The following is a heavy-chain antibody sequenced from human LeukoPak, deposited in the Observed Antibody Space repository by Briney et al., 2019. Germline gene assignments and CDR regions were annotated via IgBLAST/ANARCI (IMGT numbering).Heavy chain of an antibody. J-gene: IGHJ4*02. CDR1: GFTFSSYA. V-gene: IGHV3-30*04. Sequence: GGSLRLSCAASGFTFSSYAMHWVRQAPGKGLEWVAVISYDGSNKYFADSEKGRFTISRDNSKNTLYLQMNSLRAEDTAVYYCARDSQDIVVVVAATSREDYFDYWGQGTLVTVSS. CDR3: ARDSQDIVVVVAATSREDYFDY. CDR2: ISYDGSNK. D-gene: IGHD2-15*01.